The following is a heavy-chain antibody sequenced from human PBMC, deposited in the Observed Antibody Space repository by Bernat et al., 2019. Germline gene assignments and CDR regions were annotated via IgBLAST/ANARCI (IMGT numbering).Heavy chain of an antibody. CDR2: ISWSSSRM. D-gene: IGHD2-2*01. CDR3: AKGNEYQVLTHFDC. V-gene: IGHV3-9*01. J-gene: IGHJ4*02. Sequence: EEQLVESGGDLVQPGRSLRLSCAASGFTFDDYAMHWVRQAPGKGLEWVSGISWSSSRMGYADSVKGRFAISRDNAKNSLYLQMNSLRAEDTALYYCAKGNEYQVLTHFDCWGQGTLVTV. CDR1: GFTFDDYA.